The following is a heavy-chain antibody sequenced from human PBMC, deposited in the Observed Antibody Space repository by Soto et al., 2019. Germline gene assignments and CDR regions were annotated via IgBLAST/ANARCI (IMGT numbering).Heavy chain of an antibody. Sequence: PGGSLRLSCAASGFSFSGSAMHWVHQASGKGLEWVGRIRSKPNSYATSYAASVKGRFTISRDDSKNTAYLQMNSLKTEDTAVYYCTRTTAQFQLLSPPVWGQGTTVTVSS. CDR3: TRTTAQFQLLSPPV. V-gene: IGHV3-73*01. CDR2: IRSKPNSYAT. D-gene: IGHD2-2*01. J-gene: IGHJ6*02. CDR1: GFSFSGSA.